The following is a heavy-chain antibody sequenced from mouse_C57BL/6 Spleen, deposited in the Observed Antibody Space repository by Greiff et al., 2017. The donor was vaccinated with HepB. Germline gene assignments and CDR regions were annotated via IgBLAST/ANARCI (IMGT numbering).Heavy chain of an antibody. V-gene: IGHV1-52*01. D-gene: IGHD4-1*02. CDR2: IDPSDSET. CDR3: AREGGNWDWYFDV. CDR1: GYTFTSYW. Sequence: QVQLQQPGAELVRPGSSVKLSCKASGYTFTSYWMHWVKQRPIQGLEWIGNIDPSDSETHYNQKFKDKATLTVDKSSSTAYMQLSSLTSEDSAVYYCAREGGNWDWYFDVWGTGTTVTVSS. J-gene: IGHJ1*03.